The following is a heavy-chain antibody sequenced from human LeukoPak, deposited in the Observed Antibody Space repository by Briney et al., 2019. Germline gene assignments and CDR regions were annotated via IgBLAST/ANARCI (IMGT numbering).Heavy chain of an antibody. Sequence: PSETLSLTCTVSGGSISRGNYYWSWIRQPAGKNLEWIGRVYTSGSTYYNPSLKSRVTISVDTSKNQFSLKLSSVTAADTAVYYCARVGSSWAYYFDYWGQGTLVTVSS. CDR3: ARVGSSWAYYFDY. V-gene: IGHV4-61*02. CDR1: GGSISRGNYY. D-gene: IGHD6-13*01. J-gene: IGHJ4*02. CDR2: VYTSGST.